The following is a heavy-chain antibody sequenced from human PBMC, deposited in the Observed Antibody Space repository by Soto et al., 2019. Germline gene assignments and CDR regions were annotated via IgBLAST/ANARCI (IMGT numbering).Heavy chain of an antibody. CDR3: ANSHAGAHITAAVH. V-gene: IGHV4-30-2*01. Sequence: PSETLSLTCAVSGGSISSGGYSWSWIRQPPGKGLEWIGYIYHSGSTYYNPSLKSRVTISVDRSKNQFSLKLSSVTAADTAVYYCANSHAGAHITAAVHWGKGTLVTVSS. D-gene: IGHD6-13*01. CDR2: IYHSGST. CDR1: GGSISSGGYS. J-gene: IGHJ4*02.